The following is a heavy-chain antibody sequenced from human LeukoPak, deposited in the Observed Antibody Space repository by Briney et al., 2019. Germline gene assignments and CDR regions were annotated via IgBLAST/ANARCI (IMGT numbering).Heavy chain of an antibody. CDR3: ARVPYGGNYFDY. D-gene: IGHD4-23*01. J-gene: IGHJ4*02. CDR1: GYTFTNYG. CDR2: ITTSNGNT. V-gene: IGHV1-18*01. Sequence: ASVKVSCKASGYTFTNYGISWVRQAPGQALEWMGWITTSNGNTNYAQQLQGRVTMTIDTSTSTAYMELRSLRSDDTAVYYCARVPYGGNYFDYWGQGTLVTASS.